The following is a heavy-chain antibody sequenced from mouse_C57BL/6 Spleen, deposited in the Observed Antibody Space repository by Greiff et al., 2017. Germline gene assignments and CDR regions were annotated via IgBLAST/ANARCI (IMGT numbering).Heavy chain of an antibody. D-gene: IGHD1-1*01. CDR2: ISDGGSYT. Sequence: EVQRVESGGGLVKPGGSLKLSCAASGFTFSSYAMSWVRQTPEKRLEWVATISDGGSYTYYPDNVKGRFTISRDNAKNNLYLQMSHLKSEDTAMYYCARDDYGSSYEGLWYFDVWGTGTTVTVSS. CDR3: ARDDYGSSYEGLWYFDV. V-gene: IGHV5-4*01. CDR1: GFTFSSYA. J-gene: IGHJ1*03.